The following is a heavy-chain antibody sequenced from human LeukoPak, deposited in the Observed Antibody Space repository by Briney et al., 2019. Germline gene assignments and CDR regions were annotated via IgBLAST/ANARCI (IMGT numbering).Heavy chain of an antibody. CDR2: ISSSSSYI. CDR1: GFTFSSYS. CDR3: AREGYYYDSSGYYDYYMDV. Sequence: PGGSLRLSCAASGFTFSSYSMNWVRQAPGKGLEWVSSISSSSSYIYYADSVKGRFTISRDNAKNSLYLQMNSLRAEDTAVYYCAREGYYYDSSGYYDYYMDVWGKGTTVTISS. V-gene: IGHV3-21*01. J-gene: IGHJ6*03. D-gene: IGHD3-22*01.